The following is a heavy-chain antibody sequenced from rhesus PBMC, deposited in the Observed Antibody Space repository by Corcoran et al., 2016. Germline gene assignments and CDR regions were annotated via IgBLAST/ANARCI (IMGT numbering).Heavy chain of an antibody. CDR1: GYSISSGSY. CDR2: ITYRGNT. CDR3: ARGEIFGLVRFRYNSLDV. Sequence: QVQLQESGPGLVKPSETLSLTCAVSGYSISSGSYWNWIRQPPGKGLEWIGYITYRGNTKYNPALKSRVNMSRDTSNNQFSLKLSSVTAADTAVYYCARGEIFGLVRFRYNSLDVWGRGVLVTVSS. J-gene: IGHJ5-2*02. D-gene: IGHD3-3*01. V-gene: IGHV4-122*02.